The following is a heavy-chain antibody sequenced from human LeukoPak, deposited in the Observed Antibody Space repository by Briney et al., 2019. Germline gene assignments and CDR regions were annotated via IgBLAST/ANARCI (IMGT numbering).Heavy chain of an antibody. V-gene: IGHV3-30*18. CDR2: ISYDGSNK. CDR1: GFTFSSYG. D-gene: IGHD1-1*01. J-gene: IGHJ4*02. Sequence: GGSLRLSCAASGFTFSSYGMHWVRQAPGKGLEWVAVISYDGSNKYYADSVKGRFTISRDNSKNTLYPQMNSLRAEDTAVYYCAKDLLYRNGDYWCQGTLVTVSS. CDR3: AKDLLYRNGDY.